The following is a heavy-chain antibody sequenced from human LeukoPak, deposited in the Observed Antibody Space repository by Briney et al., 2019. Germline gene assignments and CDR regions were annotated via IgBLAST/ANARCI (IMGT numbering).Heavy chain of an antibody. CDR2: IYYVGSP. V-gene: IGHV4-39*01. Sequence: SETLSLTCSVSGDSIRSGDSYWGWIRQNPWEGLEWIGSIYYVGSPHYNPSLNSRQVTMSVDTLKNQFSLKLTSVTAADTAVYYCARLPITKRAMDVWGQGTTVTVSS. J-gene: IGHJ6*02. CDR3: ARLPITKRAMDV. D-gene: IGHD3-3*01. CDR1: GDSIRSGDSY.